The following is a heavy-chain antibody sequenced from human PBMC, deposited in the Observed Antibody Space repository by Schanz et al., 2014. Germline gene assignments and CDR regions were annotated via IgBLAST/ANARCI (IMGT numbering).Heavy chain of an antibody. Sequence: QVQLQESGPGQVRPSETLSLTCTVSGSDIRGFHWSWIRQSPVKGLEWIGYIAYSGSTNYNPSLQSRVTISLASCQSHFALRLPSVSSADAAMYYCARVGRDSYGVASRFDAWGQGTLVAVSS. J-gene: IGHJ5*02. CDR3: ARVGRDSYGVASRFDA. V-gene: IGHV4-59*13. CDR1: GSDIRGFH. CDR2: IAYSGST. D-gene: IGHD3-16*01.